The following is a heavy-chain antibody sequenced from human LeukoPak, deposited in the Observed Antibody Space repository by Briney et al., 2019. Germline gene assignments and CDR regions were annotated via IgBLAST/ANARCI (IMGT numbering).Heavy chain of an antibody. D-gene: IGHD5-18*01. Sequence: SSETLSLTCAVYGGSFSGYYWSWIRQPPGKGLEWMGEIIHSGSTNYNPSLKSGVTISVDTSKNQFSLKLSSVTAADTAVYYCASRRRGYSYGYLVYWGQGTLVTVSS. CDR1: GGSFSGYY. J-gene: IGHJ4*02. CDR3: ASRRRGYSYGYLVY. V-gene: IGHV4-34*12. CDR2: IIHSGST.